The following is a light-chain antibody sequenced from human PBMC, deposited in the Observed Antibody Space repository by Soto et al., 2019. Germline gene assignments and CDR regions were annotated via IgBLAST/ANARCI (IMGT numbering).Light chain of an antibody. J-gene: IGKJ4*01. CDR2: NAF. V-gene: IGKV3-15*01. CDR3: QRYNDWQLT. Sequence: EIVMTQSPATLSVSPGEGVTLSCRASQGVGITLAWYQQKPGQTPRLLIYNAFTRATGIPARFSGSESGTEFTLTINRLQSEDSAVYYCQRYNDWQLTFDGGTKVEVK. CDR1: QGVGIT.